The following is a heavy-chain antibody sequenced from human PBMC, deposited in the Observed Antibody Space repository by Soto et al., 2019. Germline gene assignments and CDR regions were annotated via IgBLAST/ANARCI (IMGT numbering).Heavy chain of an antibody. V-gene: IGHV1-69*13. CDR1: GGTFSSYA. J-gene: IGHJ6*02. CDR3: ASVLRFLEWSWYGMDV. Sequence: SVKVSCKASGGTFSSYAISWVRQAPGQGLEWMGGIIPIFGTANYAQKFQGRVTITADESTSTAYMELSSLRSEDTAVYYCASVLRFLEWSWYGMDVWGQGTTVTVSS. D-gene: IGHD3-3*01. CDR2: IIPIFGTA.